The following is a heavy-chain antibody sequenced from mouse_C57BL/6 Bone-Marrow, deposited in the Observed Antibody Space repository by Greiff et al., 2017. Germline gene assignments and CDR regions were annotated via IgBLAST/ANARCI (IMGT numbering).Heavy chain of an antibody. CDR2: IRSKSNNYAT. CDR3: GRPRGYGNSLAY. D-gene: IGHD2-1*01. J-gene: IGHJ3*01. V-gene: IGHV10-1*01. Sequence: EVQRVESGGGLVQPKGSLKLSCAASGFSFNTYAMNWVRQAPGKGLEWVARIRSKSNNYATYYADSVKDRFTISRDDSESMLYLQMNNLKTEDTAMYYCGRPRGYGNSLAYWGQGNLVTVSA. CDR1: GFSFNTYA.